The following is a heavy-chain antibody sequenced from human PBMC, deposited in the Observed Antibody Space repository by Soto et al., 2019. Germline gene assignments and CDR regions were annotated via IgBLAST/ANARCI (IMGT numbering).Heavy chain of an antibody. CDR1: GYTFTSYG. J-gene: IGHJ5*02. D-gene: IGHD3-10*01. Sequence: GASVKVSCKASGYTFTSYGISWVRQAPGQGLEWMGWISAYNGNTNYAQKLQGRVTMTTDTSTSTAYMELRSLRSDDTAVYYCARGIPPYYYGSGRFVRWFDPWGQGTLVTVSS. V-gene: IGHV1-18*01. CDR2: ISAYNGNT. CDR3: ARGIPPYYYGSGRFVRWFDP.